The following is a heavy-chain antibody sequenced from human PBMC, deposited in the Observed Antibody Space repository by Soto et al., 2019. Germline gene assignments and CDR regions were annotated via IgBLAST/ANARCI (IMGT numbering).Heavy chain of an antibody. CDR3: ARDFTTRSYGVDV. J-gene: IGHJ6*02. CDR2: INPNSGGT. V-gene: IGHV1-2*02. CDR1: GYTFTGAY. Sequence: GASVKVSCKASGYTFTGAYIHWVRQAPGQGLEWRGCINPNSGGTEFAQKFQGRVTVTRDTPNTTVYMEMNRLRSDDTGVYYCARDFTTRSYGVDVWGQGSAVTVAS. D-gene: IGHD3-10*01.